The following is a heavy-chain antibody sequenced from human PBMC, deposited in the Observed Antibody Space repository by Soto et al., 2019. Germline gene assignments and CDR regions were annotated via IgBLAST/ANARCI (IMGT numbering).Heavy chain of an antibody. D-gene: IGHD2-2*01. CDR2: IWYDGSNK. V-gene: IGHV3-33*01. Sequence: PGGSLRLSCAASGFTFSSYGMHWVRQAPGKGLEWVAVIWYDGSNKYYADSVKGRFTISRDNSKNTLYLQMNSLRAEDTAVYYCARDAIVVVPAATDYYYYMDVWGKGTTVTVS. CDR1: GFTFSSYG. J-gene: IGHJ6*03. CDR3: ARDAIVVVPAATDYYYYMDV.